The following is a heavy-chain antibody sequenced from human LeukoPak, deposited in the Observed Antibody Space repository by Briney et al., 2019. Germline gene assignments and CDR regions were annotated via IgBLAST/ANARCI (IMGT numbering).Heavy chain of an antibody. CDR3: ASNRGDWLSNY. V-gene: IGHV4-31*03. Sequence: SETLSLTCTVSGGSISSGAYYWSWIRQHPGKGLEWIGYIYYSGSTYYNPSLKSRVTISVDTSKNQFSLKLSSVTAADTAVYYCASNRGDWLSNYWGQGTLATVSS. J-gene: IGHJ4*02. D-gene: IGHD3-9*01. CDR1: GGSISSGAYY. CDR2: IYYSGST.